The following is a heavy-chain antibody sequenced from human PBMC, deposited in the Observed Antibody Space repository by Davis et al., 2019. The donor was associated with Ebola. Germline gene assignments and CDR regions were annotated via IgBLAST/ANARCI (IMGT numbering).Heavy chain of an antibody. V-gene: IGHV4-34*01. CDR2: INHSGST. Sequence: SETLSLTCAVYGGSFRGYYWSWIRQPPGKGLEWIGEINHSGSTNYNPSLESRVTISGDTSKNQFSLKLSSVTAADTAVYYCARRPAIWSPGYSSSKTDYWGQGTLVTVSS. CDR3: ARRPAIWSPGYSSSKTDY. D-gene: IGHD6-13*01. CDR1: GGSFRGYY. J-gene: IGHJ4*02.